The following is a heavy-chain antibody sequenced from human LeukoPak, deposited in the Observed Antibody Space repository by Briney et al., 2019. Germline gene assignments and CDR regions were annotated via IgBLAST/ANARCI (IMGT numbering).Heavy chain of an antibody. CDR1: GYSISSGYY. CDR2: IYHSGST. J-gene: IGHJ4*02. CDR3: ARGRGDFWSGYYDY. Sequence: SETLSLTCTVSGYSISSGYYWGWIRQPPGKGLEWIGSIYHSGSTYYNPSLKSRVTISVDTSKNQFSLKLSSVTAADTAVYYCARGRGDFWSGYYDYWGQGTLVTVSS. V-gene: IGHV4-38-2*02. D-gene: IGHD3-3*01.